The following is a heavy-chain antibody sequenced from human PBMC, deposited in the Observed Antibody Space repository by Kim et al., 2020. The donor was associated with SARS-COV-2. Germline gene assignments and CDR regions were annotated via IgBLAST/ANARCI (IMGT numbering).Heavy chain of an antibody. CDR2: VYFGGAT. Sequence: SETLSLTCTVSHGSIIGYYWSWIRQPPGKGLEWIGYVYFGGATKYNPSLGSRVSLSLQTSSNQVSLNLRSVTAADTAVYYCARHFRGSSSYYNWDFWGQGTLVTVSS. CDR1: HGSIIGYY. V-gene: IGHV4-59*08. J-gene: IGHJ4*02. D-gene: IGHD3-10*01. CDR3: ARHFRGSSSYYNWDF.